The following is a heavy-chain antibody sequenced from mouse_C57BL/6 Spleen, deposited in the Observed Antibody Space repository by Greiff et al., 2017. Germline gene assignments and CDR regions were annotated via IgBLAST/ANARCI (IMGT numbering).Heavy chain of an antibody. CDR1: GYTFTSYW. CDR2: INPSNGGT. V-gene: IGHV1-53*01. CDR3: ARSIYYGNYYFDY. D-gene: IGHD2-1*01. J-gene: IGHJ2*01. Sequence: VQLQQPGTELVKPGASVKLSCKASGYTFTSYWMHWVKQRPGQGLEWIGNINPSNGGTNYNEKFKSKATLTVDKSYSTAYMQLSSLTSEDAAVYYCARSIYYGNYYFDYWGQGTTLTVSS.